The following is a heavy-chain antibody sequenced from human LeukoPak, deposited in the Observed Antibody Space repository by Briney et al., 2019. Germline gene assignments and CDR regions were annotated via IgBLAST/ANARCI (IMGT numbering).Heavy chain of an antibody. CDR1: GGSINSYY. V-gene: IGHV4-39*07. Sequence: PSETLSLTCTVSGGSINSYYWSWIRQPPGKGLEWIASIYYSGSTCYNPSLRSRVTISVDTSKNQFSLKLSSVTAADTAVYYCARDPAGYSSSWSPYYFDYWGQGTLVTVSS. D-gene: IGHD6-13*01. CDR2: IYYSGST. CDR3: ARDPAGYSSSWSPYYFDY. J-gene: IGHJ4*02.